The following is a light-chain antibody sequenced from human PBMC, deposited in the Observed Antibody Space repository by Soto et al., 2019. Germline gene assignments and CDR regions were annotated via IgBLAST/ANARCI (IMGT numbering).Light chain of an antibody. J-gene: IGKJ2*01. CDR2: SAS. CDR1: QHVSSN. Sequence: EIVMTQSPATLSVSPGGSATLSCRASQHVSSNFAWYRQKPGQAPTLLIYSASTRATGIPARFSGSGSGTEFTLTISGLQSEDFAVYYWQQYNNWPYTFGQGTKLEIK. CDR3: QQYNNWPYT. V-gene: IGKV3-15*01.